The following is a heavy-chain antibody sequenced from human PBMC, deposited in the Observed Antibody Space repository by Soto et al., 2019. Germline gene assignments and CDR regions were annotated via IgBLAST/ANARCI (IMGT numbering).Heavy chain of an antibody. J-gene: IGHJ4*02. CDR2: INHSGST. CDR1: GGSFSGYY. V-gene: IGHV4-34*01. D-gene: IGHD3-3*01. CDR3: ARLRFLEGGPFDY. Sequence: SETLSLTCAVYGGSFSGYYWSWIRQPPGKGLEWIGEINHSGSTNYNPSLKSRVTISVDTSKNQFFLKLSSVTAADTAVYYCARLRFLEGGPFDYWGQGTLVTVSS.